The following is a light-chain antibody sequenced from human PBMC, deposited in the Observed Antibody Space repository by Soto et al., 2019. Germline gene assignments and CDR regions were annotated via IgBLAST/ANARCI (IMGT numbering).Light chain of an antibody. CDR1: SSHVGGYNY. V-gene: IGLV2-11*01. J-gene: IGLJ1*01. CDR3: CSYAGSYPFV. CDR2: DVS. Sequence: QSALTQPRSVSGSHGQSVTIYCSGTSSHVGGYNYVSWYLQHPGKAPKLMIYDVSKRPSGVPDRFSGSKSGNTASLTISGLQAEDEADYYCCSYAGSYPFVFGTETKVTVL.